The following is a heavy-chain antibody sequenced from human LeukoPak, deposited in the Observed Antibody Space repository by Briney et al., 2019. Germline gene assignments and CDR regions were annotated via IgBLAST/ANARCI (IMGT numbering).Heavy chain of an antibody. J-gene: IGHJ5*02. D-gene: IGHD1-26*01. CDR3: ARARVSYSDNWFDP. Sequence: SETLSLTCAVYGGSFSGYCWSWIRQHPGKGLEWIGYIYYGGSTYYNPSLKSRVTISVDTSKNQFSLKLSSVTAADTAVYYCARARVSYSDNWFDPWGQGTLVTVSS. CDR1: GGSFSGYC. V-gene: IGHV4-31*11. CDR2: IYYGGST.